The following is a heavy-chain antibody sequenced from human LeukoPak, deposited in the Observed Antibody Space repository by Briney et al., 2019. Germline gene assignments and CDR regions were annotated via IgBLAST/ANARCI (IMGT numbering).Heavy chain of an antibody. J-gene: IGHJ5*02. V-gene: IGHV4-39*07. Sequence: PSETLSLTCTVSGGSISSSSYYWGWIRQPPGKGLEWIGSIYYSGSTYYNPSLKSRVTISVDTSKNQFSLKLSSVTAADTAVYYCARDDGDWLSPWGQGTLVTVSS. CDR3: ARDDGDWLSP. D-gene: IGHD3-16*01. CDR1: GGSISSSSYY. CDR2: IYYSGST.